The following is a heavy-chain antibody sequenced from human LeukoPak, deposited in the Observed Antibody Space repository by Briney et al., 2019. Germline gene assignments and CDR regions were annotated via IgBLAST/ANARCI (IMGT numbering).Heavy chain of an antibody. CDR1: GFTFSSYW. CDR3: ARGAYQIVVVTAPTY. D-gene: IGHD2-21*02. V-gene: IGHV3-7*05. CDR2: IKQDGSEK. Sequence: GGSLRLSCAASGFTFSSYWMSWVRQAPGKGLEWVANIKQDGSEKYYVDSVKGRFTISRDNAKNSLYLQMNSLRAEDTAVYYCARGAYQIVVVTAPTYWGQGTLVTVSS. J-gene: IGHJ4*02.